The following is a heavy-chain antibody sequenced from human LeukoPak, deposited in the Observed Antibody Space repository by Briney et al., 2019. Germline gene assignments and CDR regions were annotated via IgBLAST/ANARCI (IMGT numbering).Heavy chain of an antibody. Sequence: GGSLRLSCAASGFTFSDYYMSWIRQAPGKGLEWVSYISSSGSIIYYADSVKGRFTISRDNAKNSLYLQMNSLRAEDTAVYYCASFLGFSAFDIWGQGTMATVSS. CDR1: GFTFSDYY. CDR3: ASFLGFSAFDI. CDR2: ISSSGSII. J-gene: IGHJ3*02. D-gene: IGHD3-16*01. V-gene: IGHV3-11*04.